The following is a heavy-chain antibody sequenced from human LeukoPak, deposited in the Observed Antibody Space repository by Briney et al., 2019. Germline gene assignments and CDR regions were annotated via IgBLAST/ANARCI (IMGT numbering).Heavy chain of an antibody. V-gene: IGHV3-69-1*02. D-gene: IGHD1-26*01. CDR3: ARDDKWAFDY. CDR1: GFTFANYA. J-gene: IGHJ4*02. Sequence: GGSLRLSCAASGFTFANYALNWFRHTPGRGLEWLSYISSTNAIYYADSVKGRFTISRDNTKESLYLQMSSLRAEDTAVYYCARDDKWAFDYWGQGTLVTVSS. CDR2: ISSTNAI.